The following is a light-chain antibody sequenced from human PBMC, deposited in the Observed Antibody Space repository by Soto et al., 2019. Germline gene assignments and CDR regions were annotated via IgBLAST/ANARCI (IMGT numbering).Light chain of an antibody. CDR3: SSFTTTSTHV. CDR2: EVN. V-gene: IGLV2-14*01. J-gene: IGLJ1*01. Sequence: LTQPASLSGSPGQSITISCTGTSSDIGAYDYVSWFQQHPGKAPKLMISEVNNRPSGVSNRFSGSKSGNTAYLTISGLQLDHEAEYFCSSFTTTSTHVFGTGTKVTVL. CDR1: SSDIGAYDY.